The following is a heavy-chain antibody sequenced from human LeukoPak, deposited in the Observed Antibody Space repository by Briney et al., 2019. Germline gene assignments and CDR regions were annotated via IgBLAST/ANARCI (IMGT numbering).Heavy chain of an antibody. Sequence: SQTLSLTCTVSGASISSGDYYWSWIRQPPGKGLEWIGSIYYTRSTYYNPSLRGRLTISVDTSKNHFSLKMTSMTAADTALYYWARPTGDGFDVWGQGTMVTVSS. V-gene: IGHV4-30-4*01. J-gene: IGHJ3*01. CDR3: ARPTGDGFDV. CDR2: IYYTRST. CDR1: GASISSGDYY. D-gene: IGHD1-1*01.